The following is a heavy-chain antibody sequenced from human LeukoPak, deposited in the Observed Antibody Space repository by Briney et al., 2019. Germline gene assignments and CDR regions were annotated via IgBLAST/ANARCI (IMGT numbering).Heavy chain of an antibody. CDR3: AKDQTPYNREYDAFDI. V-gene: IGHV3-23*01. CDR2: LGGSPSDT. D-gene: IGHD1-14*01. Sequence: GGSLRLSCAASGFTFSDYDVSWVRQAPGKGLEWVSSLGGSPSDTSYADSVRGRFTISRDNSKKTLNLQMNSLRAEDTAVYYCAKDQTPYNREYDAFDIWGQGTMVIVSS. J-gene: IGHJ3*02. CDR1: GFTFSDYD.